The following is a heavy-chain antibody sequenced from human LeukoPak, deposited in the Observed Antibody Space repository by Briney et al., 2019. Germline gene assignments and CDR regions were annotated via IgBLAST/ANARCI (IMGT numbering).Heavy chain of an antibody. D-gene: IGHD6-13*01. V-gene: IGHV4-59*08. CDR3: ARSVGAAAHFDY. J-gene: IGHJ4*02. Sequence: SETLSLTCAVYGGSFSGYYWSWIRQPPGKGLEWIGYIYYSGSTNYNPSLKSRVTMSVDTSKNQFSLNLSSVTAADTAVYYCARSVGAAAHFDYWGQGTLVTVSS. CDR2: IYYSGST. CDR1: GGSFSGYY.